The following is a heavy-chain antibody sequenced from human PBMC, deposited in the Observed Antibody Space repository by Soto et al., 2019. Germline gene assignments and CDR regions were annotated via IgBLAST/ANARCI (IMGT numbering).Heavy chain of an antibody. V-gene: IGHV3-33*01. D-gene: IGHD6-19*01. J-gene: IGHJ4*02. CDR1: GFTFSSYG. Sequence: QVQLVESGGGVVQPGRSLRLSCAASGFTFSSYGMHWVRQAPGKGLEWVAVIWYDGSNKYYADSVKGRFTISRDNSKNTLYLQMNSLRAEDTAVYYCAREDRSSGWYVRYWGQGTLVTVSS. CDR3: AREDRSSGWYVRY. CDR2: IWYDGSNK.